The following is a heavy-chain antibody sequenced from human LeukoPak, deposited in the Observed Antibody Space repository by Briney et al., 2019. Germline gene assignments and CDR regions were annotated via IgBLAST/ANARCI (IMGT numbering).Heavy chain of an antibody. CDR1: GGSFSDYN. V-gene: IGHV4-34*01. D-gene: IGHD6-13*01. J-gene: IGHJ5*02. CDR3: AREGDSSSVGWFDP. Sequence: PSETLSLTCAVYGGSFSDYNWNWVRQPPGKGLEWIGEINHSGATNYNPSLKSRVIISVDTSKNQFSLKVNHVTAADTAVYYCAREGDSSSVGWFDPWGQGTLVTVSS. CDR2: INHSGAT.